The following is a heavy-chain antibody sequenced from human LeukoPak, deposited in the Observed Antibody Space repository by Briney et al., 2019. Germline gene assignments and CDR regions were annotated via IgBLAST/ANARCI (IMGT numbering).Heavy chain of an antibody. CDR3: ARDLEGDAGAYFDY. D-gene: IGHD2-21*01. CDR1: GFTFSSYA. J-gene: IGHJ4*02. CDR2: IANDEHNK. V-gene: IGHV3-30-3*01. Sequence: GGSLRLSCAASGFTFSSYAVHWVRQAPGKGLEWVAHIANDEHNKGIADSVKGRLTLSRDNSRNTVHLEMNSLTIEDTAIYYCARDLEGDAGAYFDYWGQGTLVTVSS.